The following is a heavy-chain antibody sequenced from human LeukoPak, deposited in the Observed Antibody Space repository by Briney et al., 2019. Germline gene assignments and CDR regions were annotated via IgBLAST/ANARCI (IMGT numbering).Heavy chain of an antibody. J-gene: IGHJ5*01. V-gene: IGHV4-59*01. D-gene: IGHD6-19*01. CDR3: ARGAGWYEF. CDR1: GGSINSDY. Sequence: PSETLSLTCTVSGGSINSDYWSWLRQPPGKGLEWIGYIYYTGSTNYNPSLKNRVTISVDTSTNQFSLKMSSVTAADTAVYYCARGAGWYEFWGQGTLVTVSS. CDR2: IYYTGST.